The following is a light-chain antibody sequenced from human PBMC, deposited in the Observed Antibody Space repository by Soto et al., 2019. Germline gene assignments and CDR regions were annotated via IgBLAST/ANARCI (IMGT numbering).Light chain of an antibody. V-gene: IGKV1-5*03. CDR2: KAS. CDR3: QHYNSYSEA. Sequence: DIQMTQSPSTLSGSVGDRVTITCGASQTISSWLAWYQQKPGKAPKLLIYKASTLKSGVPSRFSGSGSGTESTLTISSLQPDDFATYYCQHYNSYSEAFGQGTKVDIK. CDR1: QTISSW. J-gene: IGKJ1*01.